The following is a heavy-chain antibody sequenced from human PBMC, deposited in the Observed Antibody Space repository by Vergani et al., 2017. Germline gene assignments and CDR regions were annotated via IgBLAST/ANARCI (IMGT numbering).Heavy chain of an antibody. V-gene: IGHV3-9*01. J-gene: IGHJ5*02. D-gene: IGHD1-1*01. CDR1: GFTFDDYA. CDR3: AKDLNERPEGWFDP. CDR2: ISWNSGSI. Sequence: EVQLVESGGGLVQPGRSLRLSCAASGFTFDDYAMHWVRQAPGKGLEWVSGISWNSGSIGYADSVKGRFTISRDNAKNSLYLQMNSLRAEDTALYYCAKDLNERPEGWFDPWGQGTLVTVSS.